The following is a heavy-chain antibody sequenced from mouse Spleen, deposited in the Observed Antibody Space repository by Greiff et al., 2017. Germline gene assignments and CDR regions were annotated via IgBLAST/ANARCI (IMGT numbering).Heavy chain of an antibody. CDR2: IYPGSGST. CDR1: GYTFTSYW. D-gene: IGHD1-1*01. V-gene: IGHV1-55*01. CDR3: ARRHGSRTGYYFDY. Sequence: QVQLQQPGAELVKPGASVKMSCKASGYTFTSYWITWVKQRPGQGLEWIGDIYPGSGSTNYNEKFKSKATLTVDTSSSTAYMQLSSLTSEDSAVYYCARRHGSRTGYYFDYWGQGTTLTVSS. J-gene: IGHJ2*01.